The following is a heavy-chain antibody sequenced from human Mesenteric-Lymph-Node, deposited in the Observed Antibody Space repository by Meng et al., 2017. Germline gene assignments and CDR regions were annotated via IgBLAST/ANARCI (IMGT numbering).Heavy chain of an antibody. D-gene: IGHD5-12*01. J-gene: IGHJ4*02. CDR3: ASLVATIDY. CDR1: GFTLSSYW. CDR2: INSDRTIT. Sequence: VQRVGVGGGVVQAVRSLRLSWDASGFTLSSYWMHWVRQAPGKGLVWVSRINSDRTITTSADSVKCRFTISRDNAKNSLYLKMNSLRAEDTAVYYCASLVATIDYWGQGTLVTVSS. V-gene: IGHV3-74*01.